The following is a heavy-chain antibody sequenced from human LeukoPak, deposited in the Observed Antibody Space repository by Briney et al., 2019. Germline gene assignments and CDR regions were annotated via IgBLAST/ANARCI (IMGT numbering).Heavy chain of an antibody. Sequence: GSLRLSCAASGFTFSSYSMNWVRQAPGKGLEWIGYIYYSGSTNYNPSLKSRVTISVDTSKNQFSLKLSSVTAADTAVYYCARTSGGVGWYDYWGQGTLVTVSS. D-gene: IGHD6-19*01. CDR1: GFTFSSYS. J-gene: IGHJ4*02. CDR3: ARTSGGVGWYDY. CDR2: IYYSGST. V-gene: IGHV4-59*08.